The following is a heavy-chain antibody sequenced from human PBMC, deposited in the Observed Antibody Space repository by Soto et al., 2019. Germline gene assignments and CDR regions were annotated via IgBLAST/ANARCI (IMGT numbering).Heavy chain of an antibody. CDR1: GDSVSSGGYY. CDR3: ATGNAWGFLLAY. D-gene: IGHD7-27*01. Sequence: PSETLSLTCTVSGDSVSSGGYYWSWIRQHPVTGLEWIGYIYYGGSTYYNPSLRGRVTISLDTSENHFSLSLSPVTAADTAVYYCATGNAWGFLLAYWGRGTLVTVSS. CDR2: IYYGGST. J-gene: IGHJ4*02. V-gene: IGHV4-31*03.